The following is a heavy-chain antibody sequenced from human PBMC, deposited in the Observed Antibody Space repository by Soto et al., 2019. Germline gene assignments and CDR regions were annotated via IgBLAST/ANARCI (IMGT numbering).Heavy chain of an antibody. D-gene: IGHD3-9*01. CDR1: GGSISSYY. CDR3: ARYLYDDILTGYYVLDY. V-gene: IGHV4-59*01. J-gene: IGHJ4*02. CDR2: IYYSGST. Sequence: SETLSLTCTVSGGSISSYYWSWIRQPPGKGLEWIGYIYYSGSTNYNPSLKSRVTISVDTSKNQFSLKLSSVTAADTAVYYCARYLYDDILTGYYVLDYWGQGTLVTVSS.